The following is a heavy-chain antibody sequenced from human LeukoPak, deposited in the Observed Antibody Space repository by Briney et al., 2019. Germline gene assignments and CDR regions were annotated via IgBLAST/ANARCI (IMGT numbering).Heavy chain of an antibody. CDR3: AKSPQSYYDSSGYYFLY. D-gene: IGHD3-22*01. J-gene: IGHJ4*02. CDR1: GFTFSSYA. Sequence: PGGSLRLSCAASGFTFSSYAMSWVRQAPGKGLEWVSTISGSGGRTYYADSVKGRFTISRDNSKSTLYLQMSSLRAEDTAVYYCAKSPQSYYDSSGYYFLYWGQGTLVTVSS. V-gene: IGHV3-23*01. CDR2: ISGSGGRT.